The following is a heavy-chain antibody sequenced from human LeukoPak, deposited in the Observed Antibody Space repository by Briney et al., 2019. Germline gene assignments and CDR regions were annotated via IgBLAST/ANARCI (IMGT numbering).Heavy chain of an antibody. CDR3: ARRGCNGGSCYGY. V-gene: IGHV5-51*01. Sequence: GESLKISCKGSGYSFSNDWIGWVRQMPGKGLEWMGIIYPGDSDTRYSPSFQGQVTISADKSISTAYLQWSSLEASDTAMYYCARRGCNGGSCYGYWGQGSLVTVSS. J-gene: IGHJ4*02. D-gene: IGHD2-15*01. CDR1: GYSFSNDW. CDR2: IYPGDSDT.